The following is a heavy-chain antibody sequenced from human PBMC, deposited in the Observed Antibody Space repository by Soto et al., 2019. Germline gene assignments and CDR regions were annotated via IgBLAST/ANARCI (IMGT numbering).Heavy chain of an antibody. CDR3: ARDPSQVLMVNAPNLYGMDD. CDR2: ISTYNGNT. Sequence: QVQLVQSGAEVKKPGASVKVSCKASGYTFTTYDISWVRQAPGQGLEWMGRISTYNGNTNYPQSLQGRLTMTTDTSTTTAYMELSSRISDDTAVYYCARDPSQVLMVNAPNLYGMDDWGQGTTVTVSS. D-gene: IGHD2-8*01. V-gene: IGHV1-18*01. J-gene: IGHJ6*02. CDR1: GYTFTTYD.